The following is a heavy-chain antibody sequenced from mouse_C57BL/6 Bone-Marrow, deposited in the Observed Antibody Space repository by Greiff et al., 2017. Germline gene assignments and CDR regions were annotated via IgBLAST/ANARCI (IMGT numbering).Heavy chain of an antibody. CDR2: ISSGGDYI. V-gene: IGHV5-9-1*02. CDR1: GFTFSSYA. CDR3: TRAIYYGNYWYFDV. Sequence: EVQLQESGEGLVKPGGSLKLSCAASGFTFSSYAMSWVRQTPEKRLEWVAYISSGGDYIYYADTVKGRFTISRDNARNTRYLQMSSLKSEDTAMYYCTRAIYYGNYWYFDVWGTGTTVTVSS. D-gene: IGHD2-1*01. J-gene: IGHJ1*03.